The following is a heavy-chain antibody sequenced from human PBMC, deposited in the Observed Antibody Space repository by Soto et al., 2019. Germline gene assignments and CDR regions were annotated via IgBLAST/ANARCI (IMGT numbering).Heavy chain of an antibody. J-gene: IGHJ4*02. D-gene: IGHD1-26*01. Sequence: GGSLRISCAASGFTFSSYAMSWVRQAPGKGLEWVSAISGSGGSTYYADSVKGRFTISRDNSKNTLYLQMNSLRAEDTAVYYYVYVGATNYFDYWSQGTLVTVSS. CDR3: VYVGATNYFDY. CDR2: ISGSGGST. CDR1: GFTFSSYA. V-gene: IGHV3-23*01.